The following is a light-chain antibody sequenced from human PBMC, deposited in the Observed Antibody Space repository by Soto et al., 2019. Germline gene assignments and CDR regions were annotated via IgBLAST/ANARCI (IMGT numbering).Light chain of an antibody. CDR3: RQYNSNPWT. CDR1: QSISSW. V-gene: IGKV1-5*03. J-gene: IGKJ1*01. CDR2: KAS. Sequence: DIQMTQSPSTLSASVGDKVTITCRASQSISSWLAWYQQKPGKAPKLLIYKASTLDSGVPSNFSGSGSGTEISLSISSLQPEDFATYYCRQYNSNPWTFGQGTKVDIK.